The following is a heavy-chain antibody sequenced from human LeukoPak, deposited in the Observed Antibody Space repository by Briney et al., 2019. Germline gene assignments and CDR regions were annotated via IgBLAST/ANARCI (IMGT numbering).Heavy chain of an antibody. D-gene: IGHD3-10*01. Sequence: SETLSLTCAVYGGSFSGYYWSWIRQPPGKGLEWIGEINHSGSTNYNPSLKSRVTISVDTSKNQFSLKLSSVTAADTAVYYCARVTVRGEDYWGQGTLVTVSP. CDR2: INHSGST. V-gene: IGHV4-34*01. J-gene: IGHJ4*02. CDR3: ARVTVRGEDY. CDR1: GGSFSGYY.